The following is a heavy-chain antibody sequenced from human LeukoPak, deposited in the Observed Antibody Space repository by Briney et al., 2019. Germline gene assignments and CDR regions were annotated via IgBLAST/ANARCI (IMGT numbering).Heavy chain of an antibody. CDR3: ARAAYNAADY. D-gene: IGHD5-24*01. CDR2: ISSSSGTI. Sequence: GGTLRLSCAASGFTFSSYSMHWVRQAPGKGLEWVSYISSSSGTIYYADSVKGRFTISRDNAKNSLYLQMNSLRDEDTAVYYCARAAYNAADYWGQGTLVTVSS. J-gene: IGHJ4*02. V-gene: IGHV3-48*02. CDR1: GFTFSSYS.